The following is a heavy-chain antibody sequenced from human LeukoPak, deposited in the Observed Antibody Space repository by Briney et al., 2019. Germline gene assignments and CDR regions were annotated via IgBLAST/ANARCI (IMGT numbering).Heavy chain of an antibody. J-gene: IGHJ5*02. D-gene: IGHD4-23*01. CDR3: ARDWDADYGGNT. V-gene: IGHV3-7*05. Sequence: PGGSLRLSCAASGFTFSGYWMSWVRQAPGKGLEWVANIKQDGSEKYYQDSVKGRFTISRDNARNSLYLQMNSLRAEDTAVYYCARDWDADYGGNTWGQGTLVTVSS. CDR1: GFTFSGYW. CDR2: IKQDGSEK.